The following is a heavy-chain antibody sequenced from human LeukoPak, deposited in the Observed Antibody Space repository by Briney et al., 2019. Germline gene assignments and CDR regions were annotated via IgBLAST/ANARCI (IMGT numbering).Heavy chain of an antibody. CDR1: GFTFDDYG. J-gene: IGHJ4*02. CDR2: INWNGGST. D-gene: IGHD3-22*01. Sequence: GGSLRPSCAASGFTFDDYGMSWVRQAPGKGLEWVSGINWNGGSTGYAGSVKGRFTISRDNAKNSLYLQMNSLRAEDTALYYCARNLMGYYDSSGYYYFGQGTLVTVSS. V-gene: IGHV3-20*04. CDR3: ARNLMGYYDSSGYYY.